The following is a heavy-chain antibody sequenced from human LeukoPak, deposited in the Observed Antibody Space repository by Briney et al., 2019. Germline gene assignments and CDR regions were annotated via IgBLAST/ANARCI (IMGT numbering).Heavy chain of an antibody. CDR2: IFYSGST. J-gene: IGHJ3*02. CDR1: GGXISNYY. D-gene: IGHD4-17*01. V-gene: IGHV4-59*08. CDR3: ARSRLRLDAFDI. Sequence: PSETLSLTRTVSGGXISNYYCSWIRQPPGKGLEWIGYIFYSGSTNYNPSLKSRVTISVDTSKNQFSLKLSSLTAADTAVYYCARSRLRLDAFDIWGQGTMVTVSS.